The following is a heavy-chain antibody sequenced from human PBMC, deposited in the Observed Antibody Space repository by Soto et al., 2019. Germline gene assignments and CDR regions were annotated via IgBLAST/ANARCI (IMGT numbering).Heavy chain of an antibody. CDR1: GDSVSSSTSA. CDR3: VADLNVGIDS. J-gene: IGHJ4*02. CDR2: TLYRSKWYN. D-gene: IGHD1-26*01. Sequence: SQTLSLTCAISGDSVSSSTSAWAWIRQSPSRGLEWLGRTLYRSKWYNEYASFLRGRIDVNADTSKNQFSLQLSSVTPEDTAMYYCVADLNVGIDSWGQGTLVTVPS. V-gene: IGHV6-1*01.